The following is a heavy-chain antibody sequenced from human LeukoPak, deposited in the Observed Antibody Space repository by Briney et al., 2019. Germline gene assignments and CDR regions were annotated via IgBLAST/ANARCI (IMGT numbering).Heavy chain of an antibody. CDR2: ISISSRYI. V-gene: IGHV3-21*01. CDR1: GFTFSSYS. J-gene: IGHJ4*02. CDR3: ARSDQQLVKFDY. D-gene: IGHD6-13*01. Sequence: TGGSLRLSCAASGFTFSSYSMNWVRQAPGKGLEWVSSISISSRYIYYADSVKGRFTISRDNANNSLYLQMNSLRAEDTAVYYCARSDQQLVKFDYWGQGTLVTVSS.